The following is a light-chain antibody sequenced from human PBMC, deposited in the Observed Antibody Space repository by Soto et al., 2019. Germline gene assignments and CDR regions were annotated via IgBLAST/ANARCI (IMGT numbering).Light chain of an antibody. V-gene: IGKV3-20*01. J-gene: IGKJ5*01. CDR1: QSVSGSY. CDR3: QQYGSSPIT. CDR2: GAS. Sequence: EIVLTQSPGTLSLSQGERVTLSCRASQSVSGSYLAWYLQKPGQAPRVLIYGASSRATGIPDRFSGSGSGTDFTLTISRLEPEDFAVYYCQQYGSSPITFGQGTRLEIK.